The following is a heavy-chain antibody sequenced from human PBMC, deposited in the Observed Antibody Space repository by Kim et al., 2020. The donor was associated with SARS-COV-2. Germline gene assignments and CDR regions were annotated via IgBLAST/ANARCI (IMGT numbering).Heavy chain of an antibody. CDR3: ARGWFGELFHRYYGMDV. Sequence: SETLSLTCTVSGGSVSSGSYYWSWIRQPPGKGLEWIGYIYYSGSTNYNPSLKSRVTISVDTSKNQFSLKLSSVTAADTAVYYCARGWFGELFHRYYGMDVWGRGATVTVSS. V-gene: IGHV4-61*01. J-gene: IGHJ6*02. CDR1: GGSVSSGSYY. D-gene: IGHD3-10*01. CDR2: IYYSGST.